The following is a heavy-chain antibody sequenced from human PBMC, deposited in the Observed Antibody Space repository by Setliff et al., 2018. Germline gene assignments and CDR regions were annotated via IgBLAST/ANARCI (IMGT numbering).Heavy chain of an antibody. CDR3: ARGPSGWSSATSRYYFYMGV. Sequence: GASVKVSCKAFGGTFSNSAINWVRQAPGQGLEWMGGIIPIRGAADYAQKFQGKVIITADGSTSTAYMELTSLRSDDAAVYYCARGPSGWSSATSRYYFYMGVWGKGTTVTVSS. CDR1: GGTFSNSA. V-gene: IGHV1-69*13. D-gene: IGHD6-19*01. J-gene: IGHJ6*03. CDR2: IIPIRGAA.